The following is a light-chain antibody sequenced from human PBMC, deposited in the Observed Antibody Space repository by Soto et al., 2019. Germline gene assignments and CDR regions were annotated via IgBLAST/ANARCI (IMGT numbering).Light chain of an antibody. CDR3: QQYGRSPCT. Sequence: EIVLTQSPGTLSLSPGERATLSCRASESVSSSYLAWYQQKPGQAPRLLIYGASSRATGIPDRFSGSGSGTDFTLTISRLEPEDFAVYYCQQYGRSPCTFDQGTKVEIK. V-gene: IGKV3-20*01. CDR1: ESVSSSY. J-gene: IGKJ1*01. CDR2: GAS.